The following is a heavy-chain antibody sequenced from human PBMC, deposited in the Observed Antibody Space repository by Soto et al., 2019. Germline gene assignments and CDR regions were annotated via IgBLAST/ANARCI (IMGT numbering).Heavy chain of an antibody. Sequence: EVQLVESGGGLVQPGGSLRLSCAASEFTFSDHYMDWVRQAPGKGLERVGRIRNKAKSDTTLYAAPVKGRFTISRDDSKNSLSLQLNSLKTEDSAVYYCASASGDPTAYYYPDVWGKGPTVTVSS. CDR2: IRNKAKSDTT. J-gene: IGHJ6*03. V-gene: IGHV3-72*01. CDR1: EFTFSDHY. D-gene: IGHD3-10*01. CDR3: ASASGDPTAYYYPDV.